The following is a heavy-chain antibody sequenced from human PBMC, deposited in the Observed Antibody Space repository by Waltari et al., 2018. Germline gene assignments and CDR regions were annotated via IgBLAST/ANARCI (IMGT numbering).Heavy chain of an antibody. CDR3: ARDMGYCSSTSCYWEDDDAFDI. D-gene: IGHD2-2*01. Sequence: QVQLVQSGAEVKKPGASVKVSCKASGGTFSSYAISWMRQAPGQGLEWVGGIIPIFGTANYAQKFQGRVTITADEATSTAYMELSSLRSEDTAVYYCARDMGYCSSTSCYWEDDDAFDIWGQGTMVTVSS. CDR1: GGTFSSYA. V-gene: IGHV1-69*01. CDR2: IIPIFGTA. J-gene: IGHJ3*02.